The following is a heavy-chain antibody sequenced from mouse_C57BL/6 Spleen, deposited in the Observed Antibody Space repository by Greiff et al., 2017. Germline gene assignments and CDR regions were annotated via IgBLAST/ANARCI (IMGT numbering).Heavy chain of an antibody. CDR3: ARRSYSNYGTYY. CDR1: GYTFTSYW. V-gene: IGHV1-50*01. CDR2: IDPSDSYT. D-gene: IGHD2-5*01. Sequence: QVQLQQPGAELVKPGASVKLSCKASGYTFTSYWMQWVKQRPGQGLEWIGEIDPSDSYTNYNQKFKGKATLTVDTSSSTAYMQLSSLTSEDSAVYYCARRSYSNYGTYYWGQGTTLTVSS. J-gene: IGHJ2*01.